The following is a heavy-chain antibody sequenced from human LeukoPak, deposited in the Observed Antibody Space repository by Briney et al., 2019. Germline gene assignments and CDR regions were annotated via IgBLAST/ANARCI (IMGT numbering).Heavy chain of an antibody. CDR3: AKSPVYSGSFHDY. J-gene: IGHJ4*02. CDR2: ISHDGSNK. Sequence: GGSLRLSCAASGFTFSSYWMSWVRQAPGKGLEWVAVISHDGSNKFFADSVKGRFTISRDNSKNTLYLQMDSLRTEDTAVYYCAKSPVYSGSFHDYWGQGTLVTVSS. V-gene: IGHV3-30*18. CDR1: GFTFSSYW. D-gene: IGHD1-26*01.